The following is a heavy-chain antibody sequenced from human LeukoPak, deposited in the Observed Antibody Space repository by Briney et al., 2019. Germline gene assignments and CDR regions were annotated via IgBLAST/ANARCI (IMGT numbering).Heavy chain of an antibody. CDR3: ARYDGGSGPFDY. D-gene: IGHD3-10*01. J-gene: IGHJ4*02. CDR2: IIPIFGTA. V-gene: IGHV1-69*05. CDR1: GGTFSSYA. Sequence: SVKVSCKASGGTFSSYAISWVRQAPGQGLEWMGGIIPIFGTANYAQKFQGRVTITTDESTSTAYMELSSLRSEDTAVYYCARYDGGSGPFDYWGQGTLVTVSS.